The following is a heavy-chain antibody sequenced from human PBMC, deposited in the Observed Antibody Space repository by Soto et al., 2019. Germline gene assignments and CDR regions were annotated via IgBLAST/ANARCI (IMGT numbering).Heavy chain of an antibody. J-gene: IGHJ4*02. D-gene: IGHD2-15*01. Sequence: QVQLVQSGAEVKKPGASVKVSCKASGYTFTNSDINWVRQAPGQGLEWMGRMNPDSGHAAYAQKLQGRVTLTTSTSTSTVYMEMRSLGSEDTAVYYCARRPHCSGGICYYGLDNWGQGTLVTVSS. CDR3: ARRPHCSGGICYYGLDN. CDR1: GYTFTNSD. V-gene: IGHV1-8*01. CDR2: MNPDSGHA.